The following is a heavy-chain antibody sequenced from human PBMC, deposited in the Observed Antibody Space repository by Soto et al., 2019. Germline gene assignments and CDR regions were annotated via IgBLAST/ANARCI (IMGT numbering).Heavy chain of an antibody. CDR1: GYTFTSYG. CDR2: ISAYNGNT. J-gene: IGHJ6*02. Sequence: QVQLVQSGAEVKKPGASVKVSCKASGYTFTSYGISWVRQAPAQGLEWMGWISAYNGNTNYVQKVQGRVTMTTDTSTGTAYMELRSLRSDDTAVYYCARLYCISSTCYLGMDVWGQGTTVTVSS. V-gene: IGHV1-18*01. D-gene: IGHD2-2*01. CDR3: ARLYCISSTCYLGMDV.